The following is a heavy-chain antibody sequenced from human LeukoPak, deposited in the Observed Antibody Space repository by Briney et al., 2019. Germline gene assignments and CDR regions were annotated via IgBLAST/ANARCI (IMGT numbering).Heavy chain of an antibody. CDR2: INHDGSEK. J-gene: IGHJ4*02. CDR1: GFTFSNYW. D-gene: IGHD3-16*01. Sequence: PGGSLRLSCAASGFTFSNYWMNWVRQAPGKGLEWVGNINHDGSEKNYVASVRGRFTISRDNAKNSLCLQMNSLRAEDTAIYYCARYDSVWGSFNWGQGTLVTVSS. V-gene: IGHV3-7*01. CDR3: ARYDSVWGSFN.